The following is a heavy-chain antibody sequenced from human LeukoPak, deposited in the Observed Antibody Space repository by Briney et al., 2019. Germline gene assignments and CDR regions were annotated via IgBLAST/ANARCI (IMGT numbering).Heavy chain of an antibody. V-gene: IGHV1-18*01. D-gene: IGHD3-16*01. Sequence: GSSVKLSCKASGGIFSSYTISWVRQAPGQGLEWMGWISAYNGNTNYAQKLQGRVTMTTDTSTSTAYMELRSLRSDDTAVYYCAREGDYRTFDYWGQGTLVTVSS. CDR1: GGIFSSYT. CDR3: AREGDYRTFDY. J-gene: IGHJ4*02. CDR2: ISAYNGNT.